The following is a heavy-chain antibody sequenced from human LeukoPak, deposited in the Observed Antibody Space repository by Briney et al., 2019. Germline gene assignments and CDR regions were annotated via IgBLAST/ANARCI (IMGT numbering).Heavy chain of an antibody. CDR1: GFTFSSYG. Sequence: GGSLRLSCAASGFTFSSYGMHWVRQAPGKGLEWVAVIWYDGSNKYYADSVKGRFTISRDNSKNALYLQMNSLRAEDTAVYYCEKVRGRIVGAVDYWGQGTLVTVSS. V-gene: IGHV3-33*06. CDR3: EKVRGRIVGAVDY. D-gene: IGHD1-26*01. J-gene: IGHJ4*02. CDR2: IWYDGSNK.